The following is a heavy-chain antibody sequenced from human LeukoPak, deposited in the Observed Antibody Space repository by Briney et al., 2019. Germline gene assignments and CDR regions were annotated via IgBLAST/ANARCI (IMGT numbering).Heavy chain of an antibody. CDR2: ISSRGSSI. D-gene: IGHD5-12*01. CDR1: GFTFSTYE. V-gene: IGHV3-48*03. Sequence: GGSLRLSCAASGFTFSTYEMNWVRQAPGKGLEWVSYISSRGSSIYYADSVKGRFTISRDNAKKSLHLQMNSLRAEDTAVYYCARDPSSYSDYDRGIDYWGQGILVTVSS. CDR3: ARDPSSYSDYDRGIDY. J-gene: IGHJ4*02.